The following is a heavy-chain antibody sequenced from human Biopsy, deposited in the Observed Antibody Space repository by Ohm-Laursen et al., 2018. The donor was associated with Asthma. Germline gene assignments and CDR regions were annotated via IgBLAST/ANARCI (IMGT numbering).Heavy chain of an antibody. D-gene: IGHD3-9*01. J-gene: IGHJ3*02. CDR3: ARTYYDFLTGQVNDAFDI. V-gene: IGHV1-3*01. Sequence: SSVKVSCKASGYTFTSYGISWVRQAPGQRLEWMGWINAGNGNTKYSQKFQGRVTITRDTSASTAYMELSSLRSEDTAVYYCARTYYDFLTGQVNDAFDIWGQGTMVTVSS. CDR1: GYTFTSYG. CDR2: INAGNGNT.